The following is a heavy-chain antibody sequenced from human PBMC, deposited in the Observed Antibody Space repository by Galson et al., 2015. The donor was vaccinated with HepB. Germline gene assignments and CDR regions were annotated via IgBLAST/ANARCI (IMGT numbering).Heavy chain of an antibody. V-gene: IGHV5-10-1*01. CDR1: GYSFTSYW. CDR3: ASSYYDFVWGSYRHYGMDV. Sequence: QSGAEVKKPGESLRISCKGSGYSFTSYWISWVRQMPGKGLEWMGRIDPSDSYTNYSPSFQGHVTISADKSISTAYLQWSSLKASDTAMYYCASSYYDFVWGSYRHYGMDVWGQGTTVTVSS. CDR2: IDPSDSYT. J-gene: IGHJ6*02. D-gene: IGHD3-16*02.